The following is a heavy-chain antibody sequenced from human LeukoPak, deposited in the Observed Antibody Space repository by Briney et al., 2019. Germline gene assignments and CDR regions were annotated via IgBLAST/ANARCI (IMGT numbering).Heavy chain of an antibody. CDR2: IYSGGST. D-gene: IGHD3-3*01. J-gene: IGHJ4*02. V-gene: IGHV3-53*01. CDR3: ARVIRSPDPYDFWSGYYGGLDY. CDR1: GFTVSSNY. Sequence: PGGSLRLSCAASGFTVSSNYMSWVRQAPGKGLEWVSVIYSGGSTYYADSVKGRFTISRDNSKNTLYLQMNSLRAEDTALYYCARVIRSPDPYDFWSGYYGGLDYWGQGTLVTVSS.